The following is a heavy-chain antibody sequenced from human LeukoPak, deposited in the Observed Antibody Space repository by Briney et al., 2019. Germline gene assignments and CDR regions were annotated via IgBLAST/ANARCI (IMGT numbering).Heavy chain of an antibody. CDR2: INWNGGST. CDR3: AREDEWELAYYFDY. J-gene: IGHJ4*02. CDR1: GFTFDDYG. V-gene: IGHV3-20*04. Sequence: GGSLRLSCAASGFTFDDYGMSWVRQAPGKELEWVSGINWNGGSTGYADSVKGRFTISRDNAKNSLYLQMNSLRAEDTALYYCAREDEWELAYYFDYWGQGTLVTVSS. D-gene: IGHD1-26*01.